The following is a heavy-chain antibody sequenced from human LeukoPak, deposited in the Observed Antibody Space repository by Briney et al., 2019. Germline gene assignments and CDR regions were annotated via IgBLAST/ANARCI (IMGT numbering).Heavy chain of an antibody. CDR3: AKDRRSSSGVDY. CDR2: ISGSGGST. CDR1: GFTFSSYA. Sequence: GGSLRLSRAASGFTFSSYAMSWVRQAPGKGLEWVSAISGSGGSTYYADSVKGRFTISRDNSKNTLYLQMNSLRAEDTAVYYCAKDRRSSSGVDYWGQGTLVTVSS. J-gene: IGHJ4*02. D-gene: IGHD6-6*01. V-gene: IGHV3-23*01.